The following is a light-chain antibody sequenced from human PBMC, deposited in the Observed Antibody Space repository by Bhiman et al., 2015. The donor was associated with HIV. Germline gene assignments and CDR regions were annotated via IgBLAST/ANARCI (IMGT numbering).Light chain of an antibody. J-gene: IGLJ3*02. CDR2: YDS. V-gene: IGLV3-21*02. CDR3: QVWDSSSWWV. Sequence: SYELTQPPSVSVSPGQTARITCSGDALPKQYAYWYQQKPGQAPVLVIYYDSDRPSGIPERFSGSNSGNTATLTISRVEAGDEADYYCQVWDSSSWWVFGGGTKLTVL. CDR1: ALPKQY.